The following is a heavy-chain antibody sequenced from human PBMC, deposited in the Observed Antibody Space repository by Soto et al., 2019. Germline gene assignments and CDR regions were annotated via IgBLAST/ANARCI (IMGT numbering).Heavy chain of an antibody. CDR1: GGSISSSSYY. D-gene: IGHD6-19*01. CDR2: IYYSGST. CDR3: ARQYSSGWLRNYYYYMDV. V-gene: IGHV4-39*01. Sequence: SETLSLTCTVSGGSISSSSYYWGWIRQPPGKGLEWIGSIYYSGSTYYNPSLKSRVTISVDTSKNQFSLKLSSVTAADTAVYYCARQYSSGWLRNYYYYMDVWGKGTTVTVSS. J-gene: IGHJ6*03.